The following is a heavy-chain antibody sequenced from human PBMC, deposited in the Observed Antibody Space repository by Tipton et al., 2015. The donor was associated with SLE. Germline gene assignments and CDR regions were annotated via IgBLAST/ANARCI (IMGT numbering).Heavy chain of an antibody. V-gene: IGHV3-30*02. CDR1: GFTFSSYG. J-gene: IGHJ4*02. CDR2: IRYDASNK. Sequence: SLRLSCEASGFTFSSYGMHWVRQAPGKGLEWVAFIRYDASNKYYADSVKGRFTISRDNSKNTVYLQMNSLRPEDTAVYYCAKHDSSGSYFYFDYWGQGILVTVSS. D-gene: IGHD3-22*01. CDR3: AKHDSSGSYFYFDY.